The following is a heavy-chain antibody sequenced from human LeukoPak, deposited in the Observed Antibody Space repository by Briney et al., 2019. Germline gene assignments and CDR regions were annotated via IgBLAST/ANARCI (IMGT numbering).Heavy chain of an antibody. CDR2: MNPNSGNT. J-gene: IGHJ5*02. CDR1: GYTFTSYD. Sequence: ASVKVSCKASGYTFTSYDINWVRRATGQGLEWMGWMNPNSGNTGYAQKFQGRVTMTRNTSISTAYMELSSLRSEDTAVYYCARGRTVLLWFELDPWGQGTQVTVSS. V-gene: IGHV1-8*01. D-gene: IGHD3-10*01. CDR3: ARGRTVLLWFELDP.